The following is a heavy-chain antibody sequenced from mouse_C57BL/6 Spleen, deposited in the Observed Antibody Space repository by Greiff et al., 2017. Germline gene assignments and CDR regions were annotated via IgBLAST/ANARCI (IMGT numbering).Heavy chain of an antibody. CDR1: GYTFTSYG. J-gene: IGHJ2*01. CDR2: IDPETGGT. CDR3: TRSGGYSNLYFDY. V-gene: IGHV1-15*01. Sequence: QVQLQQSGAELVRPGSSVKMSCKTSGYTFTSYGINWVKQRPVHGLEWIGAIDPETGGTAYNQKFKGKAILTADKSSSTAYMELRSLTSEDSAVYYCTRSGGYSNLYFDYWGQGTTLTVSS. D-gene: IGHD2-5*01.